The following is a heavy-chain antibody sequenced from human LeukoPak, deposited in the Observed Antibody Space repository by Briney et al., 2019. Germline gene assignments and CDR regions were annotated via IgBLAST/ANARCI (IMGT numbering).Heavy chain of an antibody. J-gene: IGHJ3*02. D-gene: IGHD1-26*01. V-gene: IGHV3-64*01. CDR2: ITSNGGST. Sequence: GGSLRLSCAASGFTFSSYAMHWVRQAPGKGLEYVSAITSNGGSTYYANSVKGRFTISRDNSKNTLYLQMGSLGAEDMAVYYCARVGSWDAFDIWGQGTMVTVSS. CDR3: ARVGSWDAFDI. CDR1: GFTFSSYA.